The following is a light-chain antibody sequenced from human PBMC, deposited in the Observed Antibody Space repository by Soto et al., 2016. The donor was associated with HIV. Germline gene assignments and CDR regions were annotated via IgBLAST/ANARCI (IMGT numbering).Light chain of an antibody. J-gene: IGLJ2*01. CDR2: DDR. Sequence: SYELTQPPSVSVAPGKAARIPCGGNDIGSNSVHWYQQKPGQAPVLVIYDDRDRPSGIPERFSGSNSGNTATLTISRVEAGDEADYYCQVWDVSSDHVVFGGGTKLTVL. V-gene: IGLV3-21*04. CDR1: DIGSNS. CDR3: QVWDVSSDHVV.